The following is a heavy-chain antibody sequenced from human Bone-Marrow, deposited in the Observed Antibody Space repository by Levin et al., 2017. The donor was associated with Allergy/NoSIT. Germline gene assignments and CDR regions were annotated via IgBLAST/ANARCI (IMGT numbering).Heavy chain of an antibody. CDR2: ISGSGGST. D-gene: IGHD6-19*01. J-gene: IGHJ4*02. CDR3: AKMRPGSSGWYGLEFDY. V-gene: IGHV3-23*01. Sequence: PGGSLRLSCAASGFTFSSYAMSWVRQAPGKGLEWVSAISGSGGSTYYADSVKGRFTISRDNSKNTLYLQMNSLRAEDTAVYYCAKMRPGSSGWYGLEFDYWGQGTLVTVSS. CDR1: GFTFSSYA.